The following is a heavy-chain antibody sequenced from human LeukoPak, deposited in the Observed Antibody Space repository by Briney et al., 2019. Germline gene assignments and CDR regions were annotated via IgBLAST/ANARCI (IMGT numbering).Heavy chain of an antibody. V-gene: IGHV4-38-2*02. CDR2: IYHSGRT. Sequence: SETLSLTCTVSGYSISSGYYWGWIRQPPGKGLEWIGSIYHSGRTYYNPSLKSRVTISVDTSKNQFSLKLSSVTAADTAVYYCARGSRSSGSTMDYWGQGTLVTVS. J-gene: IGHJ4*02. CDR1: GYSISSGYY. CDR3: ARGSRSSGSTMDY. D-gene: IGHD3-22*01.